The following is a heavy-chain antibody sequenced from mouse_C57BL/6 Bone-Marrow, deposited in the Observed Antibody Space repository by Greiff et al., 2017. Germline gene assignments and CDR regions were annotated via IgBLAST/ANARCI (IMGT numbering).Heavy chain of an antibody. CDR2: IRNKANGYTT. J-gene: IGHJ1*03. CDR1: GFTFTDYY. Sequence: EVMLVESGGGLVQPGGSLSLSCAASGFTFTDYYMSWVRQPPGKALEWLGFIRNKANGYTTEYSASVKGRFTISRDNSHSIIYLHMNALRAAVSATYYCAKENSLLWYIDVWGTETTGTVSS. V-gene: IGHV7-3*03. CDR3: AKENSLLWYIDV.